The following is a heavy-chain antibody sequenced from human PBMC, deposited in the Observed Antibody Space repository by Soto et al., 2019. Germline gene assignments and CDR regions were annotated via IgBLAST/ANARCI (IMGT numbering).Heavy chain of an antibody. D-gene: IGHD3-22*01. V-gene: IGHV4-59*12. CDR2: IYYSGST. CDR3: ARTSYDSSGTAADP. CDR1: GGSISSYY. Sequence: PSETLSLTCTVSGGSISSYYWSWIRQPPGKGLEWIGYIYYSGSTYYNPSLKSRVTISVDTSKNQFSLKPSSVTAADTAVYYCARTSYDSSGTAADPWGQGTLVTVSS. J-gene: IGHJ5*02.